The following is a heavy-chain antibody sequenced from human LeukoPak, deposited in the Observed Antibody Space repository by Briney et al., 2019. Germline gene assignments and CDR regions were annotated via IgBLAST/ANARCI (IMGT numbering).Heavy chain of an antibody. CDR3: ARDASGYYDSSGYYASYYFDY. V-gene: IGHV3-15*01. D-gene: IGHD3-22*01. J-gene: IGHJ4*02. Sequence: PGGSLRLSCAASGFTFSNAWMSWVRQAPGKGLEWVGRIKSKTDGGTTDYAAPVKGRFTISRDDSKNTLYLQMNSLRAEDTAVYYCARDASGYYDSSGYYASYYFDYWGQGTLVTVSS. CDR1: GFTFSNAW. CDR2: IKSKTDGGTT.